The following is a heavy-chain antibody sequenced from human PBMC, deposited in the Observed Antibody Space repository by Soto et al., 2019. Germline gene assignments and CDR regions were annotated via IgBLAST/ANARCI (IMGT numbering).Heavy chain of an antibody. CDR3: AVLPGERRDYYYYGMDV. D-gene: IGHD1-1*01. CDR1: GGSISSSSYY. Sequence: SETLSLTCTVSGGSISSSSYYWGWIRQPPGKGLEWIGSIYYSGSTYYNPSLKSRVTISVDTSKNQFSLKLSPVTAADTAVYYCAVLPGERRDYYYYGMDVWGQGTTVTVSS. J-gene: IGHJ6*02. V-gene: IGHV4-39*01. CDR2: IYYSGST.